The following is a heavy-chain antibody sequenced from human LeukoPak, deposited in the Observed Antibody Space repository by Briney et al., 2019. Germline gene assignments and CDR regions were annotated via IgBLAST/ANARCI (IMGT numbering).Heavy chain of an antibody. CDR3: AGSSGYYMYFDY. CDR1: GFTFSNAW. CDR2: IYSGGST. D-gene: IGHD3-22*01. Sequence: PGGSLRLSCAASGFTFSNAWMSWVRQAPGKGLEWVSVIYSGGSTYYADSVKGRFTISRDNSKNTLYLQMNSLRAEDTAVYYCAGSSGYYMYFDYWGQGTLVTVSS. V-gene: IGHV3-66*01. J-gene: IGHJ4*02.